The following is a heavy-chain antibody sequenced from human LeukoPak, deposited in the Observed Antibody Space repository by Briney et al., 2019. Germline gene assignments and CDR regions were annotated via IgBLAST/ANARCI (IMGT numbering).Heavy chain of an antibody. J-gene: IGHJ4*02. D-gene: IGHD3-22*01. Sequence: ASVKVSCKASGYTFTSYGISWVRQAPGQGLEWMGWISAYNGNTNYAQKLQGRVTMTTDTSTSTAYMELRSLRSDDTAVYYCARDSSTFRYYYDSSGYYYYWGQGTLVTVSS. CDR1: GYTFTSYG. V-gene: IGHV1-18*01. CDR3: ARDSSTFRYYYDSSGYYYY. CDR2: ISAYNGNT.